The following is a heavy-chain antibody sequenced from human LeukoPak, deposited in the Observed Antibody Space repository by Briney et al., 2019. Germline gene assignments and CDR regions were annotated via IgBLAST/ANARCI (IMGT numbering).Heavy chain of an antibody. CDR3: ARDPVGDDSSGYYSDY. CDR2: IYSGGST. Sequence: GGSLRLSCAASGFTVSSNCMSWVRQASGKGLEWVSVIYSGGSTYYADSVKGRFTISRDNSKNTLYLQMNNLRAEDTAVYYCARDPVGDDSSGYYSDYWGQGTLVTVSS. V-gene: IGHV3-53*01. CDR1: GFTVSSNC. J-gene: IGHJ4*02. D-gene: IGHD3-22*01.